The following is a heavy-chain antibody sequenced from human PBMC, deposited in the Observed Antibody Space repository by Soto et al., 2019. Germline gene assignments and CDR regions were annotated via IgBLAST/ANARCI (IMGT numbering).Heavy chain of an antibody. CDR2: FHYNGDT. D-gene: IGHD5-18*01. Sequence: QLQLQESGPGLVKPSETVSLTCSVPAAYIRATNFYWGWIRQPPGKGLEWIGSFHYNGDTYSNPYLEPRFTMSVDTSTSQLSLILTSVTAADTAVYYCARGLSGIRLWFPQDFDYWGQGTLVTVSS. J-gene: IGHJ4*02. CDR3: ARGLSGIRLWFPQDFDY. CDR1: AAYIRATNFY. V-gene: IGHV4-39*01.